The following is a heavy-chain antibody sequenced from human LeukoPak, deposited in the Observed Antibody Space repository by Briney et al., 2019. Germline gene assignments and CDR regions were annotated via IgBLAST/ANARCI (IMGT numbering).Heavy chain of an antibody. V-gene: IGHV1-2*02. CDR1: GYTLTDYY. CDR3: STEDKYCTTPNCGAY. J-gene: IGHJ4*02. Sequence: GASVKVSCKASGYTLTDYYIHWVRQAPGQDLEWMGFIIPHSGCTTYEQRFQGRVTMTRDMSIGTFYMELSSLRSDDTAVYYCSTEDKYCTTPNCGAYWGQGTLVTVSS. CDR2: IIPHSGCT. D-gene: IGHD2-8*01.